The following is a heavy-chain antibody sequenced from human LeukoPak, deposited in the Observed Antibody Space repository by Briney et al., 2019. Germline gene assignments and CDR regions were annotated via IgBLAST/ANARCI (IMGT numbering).Heavy chain of an antibody. J-gene: IGHJ5*02. V-gene: IGHV3-30*18. CDR2: ISHDGSKK. Sequence: PGGPLRLSCAASGFTFSSYGMHWVRQAPGKGLEWVALISHDGSKKYYADSVKGRFTIPRDNSKNTLYLQMNSLRAEDTAVYYCAKDGSGDPTQNGSYWDNWFDPWGQGTLVTVSS. D-gene: IGHD1-26*01. CDR3: AKDGSGDPTQNGSYWDNWFDP. CDR1: GFTFSSYG.